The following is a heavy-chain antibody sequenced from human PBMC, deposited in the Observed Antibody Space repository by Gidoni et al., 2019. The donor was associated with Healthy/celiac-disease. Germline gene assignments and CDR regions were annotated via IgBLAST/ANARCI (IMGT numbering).Heavy chain of an antibody. CDR2: INHSGST. J-gene: IGHJ4*02. V-gene: IGHV4-34*01. D-gene: IGHD2-15*01. Sequence: QVQLQQWGAGLLKLSETLSLTCAVYGGSVSGYYWSWIRQPPGKGLEWIGEINHSGSTNYNPSLKSRVTISVNTSKNQFSLKLSSVTAADKAGYYCASEGYLTKLDYWGQGTLVTVSS. CDR3: ASEGYLTKLDY. CDR1: GGSVSGYY.